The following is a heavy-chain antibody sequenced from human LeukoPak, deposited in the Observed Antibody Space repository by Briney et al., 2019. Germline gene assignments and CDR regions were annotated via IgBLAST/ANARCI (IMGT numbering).Heavy chain of an antibody. Sequence: SETLSLTCGVSGYSISSGYYWGWIRPPPGKGLEWIGSIYHSGSTYYNPSLKSRVTISVDTSKNQFSLKLSSVTAAKTAGYYCAKHLQQLVWGDYMDVWGKGTTVTVSS. CDR1: GYSISSGYY. D-gene: IGHD6-13*01. V-gene: IGHV4-38-2*01. CDR3: AKHLQQLVWGDYMDV. CDR2: IYHSGST. J-gene: IGHJ6*03.